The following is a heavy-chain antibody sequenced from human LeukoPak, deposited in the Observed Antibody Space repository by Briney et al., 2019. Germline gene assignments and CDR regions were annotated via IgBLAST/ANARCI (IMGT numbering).Heavy chain of an antibody. J-gene: IGHJ5*02. CDR1: GGSISSGGYY. Sequence: SQTLSLTCTVSGGSISSGGYYWSWIRQPPGKGLEWIGYIYHSGSTYYNPSLKSRVTISVDRSKNQFSLKLSSVTAADTAVYYCARGIAAHWFDPWGQGTLVTVSS. V-gene: IGHV4-30-2*01. CDR2: IYHSGST. D-gene: IGHD6-13*01. CDR3: ARGIAAHWFDP.